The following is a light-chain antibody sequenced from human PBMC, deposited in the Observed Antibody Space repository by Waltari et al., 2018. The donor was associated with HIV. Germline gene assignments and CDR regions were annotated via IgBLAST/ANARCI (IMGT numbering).Light chain of an antibody. J-gene: IGLJ1*01. CDR1: SSDVGGSNY. V-gene: IGLV2-14*01. Sequence: QSALTQPASVSGSPGQSITISCTGTSSDVGGSNYVSCYQQHPGKAPKLMIYEVSNRPSGVSNRFSGSKSGNTASLTISGLQAEDEADYYCSSYTSSSTLVFGTGTKVTVL. CDR2: EVS. CDR3: SSYTSSSTLV.